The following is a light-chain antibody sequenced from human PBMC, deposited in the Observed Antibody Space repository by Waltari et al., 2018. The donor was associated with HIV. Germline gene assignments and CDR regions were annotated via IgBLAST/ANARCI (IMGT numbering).Light chain of an antibody. CDR3: QQYGSSPRT. CDR1: QSVSSSY. V-gene: IGKV3-20*01. J-gene: IGKJ1*01. CDR2: GAS. Sequence: EIVLTQSPGPLSLSPGERATFSCRASQSVSSSYLAWYQQKPGQAPRLLIYGASSRATGIPDRFSGSGSGTDFTLSISRLEPEDFAVYYCQQYGSSPRTFGQGSKVEIK.